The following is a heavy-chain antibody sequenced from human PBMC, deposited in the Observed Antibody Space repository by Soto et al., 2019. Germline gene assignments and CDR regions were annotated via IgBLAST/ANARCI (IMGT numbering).Heavy chain of an antibody. CDR3: AKRRSLEGYCTNGVCADYFDY. V-gene: IGHV3-23*01. Sequence: GGSLRLSCAASGFTFSSYAMSWVREAPGKGLEWVSAISGSGGTTYYADSVKGRFTISRDNSKNTLYLQMNSLRAEDTAVYYCAKRRSLEGYCTNGVCADYFDYWGQGTLVTVSS. D-gene: IGHD2-8*01. J-gene: IGHJ4*02. CDR2: ISGSGGTT. CDR1: GFTFSSYA.